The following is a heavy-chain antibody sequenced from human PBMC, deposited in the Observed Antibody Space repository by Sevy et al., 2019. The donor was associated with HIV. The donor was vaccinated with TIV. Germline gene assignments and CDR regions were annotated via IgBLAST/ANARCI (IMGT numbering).Heavy chain of an antibody. V-gene: IGHV3-72*01. D-gene: IGHD2-21*01. CDR2: IRNRPNRYTT. CDR3: VRGPNCGVGGCQQISPYCLDV. Sequence: GGSLRLSCAASGFAFSDHYVDWVRQAPGKGLEWVGRIRNRPNRYTTEYAASVEGRFTISRDDSRHSPYLQMNSLKTEDSAVYYCVRGPNCGVGGCQQISPYCLDVWGIGATVTVSS. CDR1: GFAFSDHY. J-gene: IGHJ6*03.